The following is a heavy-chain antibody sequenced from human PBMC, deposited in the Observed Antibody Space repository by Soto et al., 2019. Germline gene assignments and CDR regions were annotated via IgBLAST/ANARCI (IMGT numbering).Heavy chain of an antibody. J-gene: IGHJ4*02. CDR2: TRNKANSYTT. V-gene: IGHV3-72*01. Sequence: GGSLRLSCAASGFTFSDHYMDWVRQAPGKGLEWVGRTRNKANSYTTEYAASVKGRFTISRDDSKNSLYLQMNSLKTEDTAVYYCARESGDYGDYFDYWGQGTLVTVSS. CDR1: GFTFSDHY. CDR3: ARESGDYGDYFDY. D-gene: IGHD4-17*01.